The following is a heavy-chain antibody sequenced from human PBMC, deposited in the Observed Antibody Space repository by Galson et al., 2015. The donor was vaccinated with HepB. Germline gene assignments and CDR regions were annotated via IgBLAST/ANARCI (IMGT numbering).Heavy chain of an antibody. CDR3: ARDARRGSLYEWGYYGMDV. D-gene: IGHD5/OR15-5a*01. J-gene: IGHJ6*02. CDR2: IWYDGSNK. V-gene: IGHV3-33*01. Sequence: SLRLSCAASGFTFSSYGMHWVRQAPGKGLEWVAVIWYDGSNKYYADSVKGRFTISRDNSKNTLYLQMNSLRAEDTAVYYCARDARRGSLYEWGYYGMDVWGQGTTVTVSS. CDR1: GFTFSSYG.